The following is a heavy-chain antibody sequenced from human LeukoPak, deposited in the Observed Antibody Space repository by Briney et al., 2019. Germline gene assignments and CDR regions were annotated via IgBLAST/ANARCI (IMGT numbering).Heavy chain of an antibody. CDR3: ARLGESYYYFDY. CDR2: IYYSGST. Sequence: SETLSLTCTVSGGSISSSSYDSGWIRHPPGKGLEWIWSIYYSGSTYYNLSLKGRVTISVDTSKNQFSLKLSAVTAADTAVYYWARLGESYYYFDYWGQGTLVNVSS. D-gene: IGHD1-26*01. CDR1: GGSISSSSYD. V-gene: IGHV4-39*01. J-gene: IGHJ4*02.